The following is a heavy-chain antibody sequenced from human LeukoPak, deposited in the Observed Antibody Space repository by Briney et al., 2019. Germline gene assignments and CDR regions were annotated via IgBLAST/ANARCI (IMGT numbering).Heavy chain of an antibody. J-gene: IGHJ1*01. CDR2: ITQGGSEK. Sequence: GGSLRLSCEASGFTLSNRWMTWVRQAPGKGLEWVATITQGGSEKFYVDSVKGLFAISGDNAKSSLYLHMNSLRAEDRAVYYCARDPFEHWGQGTMVTVSS. CDR1: GFTLSNRW. CDR3: ARDPFEH. V-gene: IGHV3-7*01.